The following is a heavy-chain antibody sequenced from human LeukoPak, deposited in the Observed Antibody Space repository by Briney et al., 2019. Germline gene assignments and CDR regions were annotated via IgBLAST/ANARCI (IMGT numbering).Heavy chain of an antibody. CDR3: ARGSMITFGGVIVPFDY. J-gene: IGHJ4*02. CDR1: GGSISSYY. CDR2: IYYSGST. V-gene: IGHV4-59*01. Sequence: KPSETLPLTCTVSGGSISSYYWSWIRQPPGKGLEWIGYIYYSGSTNYNPSLKSRVTILVDTSKNQFSLKLSSVTAADTAVYYCARGSMITFGGVIVPFDYWGQGTLVTVSS. D-gene: IGHD3-16*02.